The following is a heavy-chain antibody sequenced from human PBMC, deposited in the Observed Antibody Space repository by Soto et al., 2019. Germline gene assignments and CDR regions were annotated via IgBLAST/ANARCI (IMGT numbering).Heavy chain of an antibody. V-gene: IGHV1-18*04. J-gene: IGHJ6*02. D-gene: IGHD5-18*01. CDR2: ISAYNGNT. CDR1: GYTFTSYG. Sequence: QVQLVQSGAEVKKPGASVKVSCKASGYTFTSYGISWVRQAPGQVLEGMGWISAYNGNTNYAQKLQGRVTMTTDTSTSTAYMELRSLRSDDTAVYYCARFEADTNYYYYGMDVWGQGTTDIVS. CDR3: ARFEADTNYYYYGMDV.